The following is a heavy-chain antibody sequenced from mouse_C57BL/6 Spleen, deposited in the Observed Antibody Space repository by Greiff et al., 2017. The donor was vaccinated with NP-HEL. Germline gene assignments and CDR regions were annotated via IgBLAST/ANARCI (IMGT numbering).Heavy chain of an antibody. CDR1: GYAFSSYW. V-gene: IGHV1-80*01. Sequence: VQLQQSGAELVKPGASVKISCTASGYAFSSYWMNWVKQRPGKGLEWIGQIYPGDGDTNYNGKFKGKATLTADKSSSTAYMQLSSLTSEDSAVYFCAREGLGRDAMDYWGQGTSVTVSS. D-gene: IGHD1-1*01. CDR2: IYPGDGDT. CDR3: AREGLGRDAMDY. J-gene: IGHJ4*01.